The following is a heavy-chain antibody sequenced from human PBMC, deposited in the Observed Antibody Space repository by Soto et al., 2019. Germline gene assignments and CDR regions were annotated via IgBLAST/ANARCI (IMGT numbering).Heavy chain of an antibody. Sequence: QLQLQESGPGLVKPSETLSLTCTVSGGSITSSVYYWGWIRQPPGKGLEWIGNIYYGGSTCYSPSRKSRVTMAVDTSKSQFSRKLSSVTAADTAVYYCARRGDCSGGSCYFDYWGQGTLVTVSS. CDR2: IYYGGST. CDR3: ARRGDCSGGSCYFDY. CDR1: GGSITSSVYY. J-gene: IGHJ4*02. D-gene: IGHD2-15*01. V-gene: IGHV4-39*01.